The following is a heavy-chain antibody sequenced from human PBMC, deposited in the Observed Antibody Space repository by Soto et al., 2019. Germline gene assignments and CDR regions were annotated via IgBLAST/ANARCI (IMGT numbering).Heavy chain of an antibody. D-gene: IGHD2-21*02. J-gene: IGHJ3*02. CDR1: GFTFSSYE. CDR2: ISSSGSTI. CDR3: ATIPLAYCGGDCYSAFDI. V-gene: IGHV3-48*03. Sequence: EVQLVESGGGLVQPGRSLRLSCAASGFTFSSYEMNWVRQAPGKGLEWVSYISSSGSTIYYADSVKGRFTISRDNAKNSLYLQMNSLRAEDTAVYYCATIPLAYCGGDCYSAFDIWGQGTMVTVSS.